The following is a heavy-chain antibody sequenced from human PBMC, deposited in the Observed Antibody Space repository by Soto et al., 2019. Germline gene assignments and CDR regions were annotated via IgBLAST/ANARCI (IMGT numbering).Heavy chain of an antibody. CDR2: INHSGST. D-gene: IGHD2-21*02. J-gene: IGHJ4*02. CDR3: ARPSLAYCGGDCYSTFDY. CDR1: GGSFSGYY. Sequence: SETLSLPCAVYGGSFSGYYCSWIRQPPGKGLEWIGEINHSGSTNYNPSLKSRVTISVDTSKNQFSLKLSSVTAADTAVYYCARPSLAYCGGDCYSTFDYWGQGTLVTVSS. V-gene: IGHV4-34*01.